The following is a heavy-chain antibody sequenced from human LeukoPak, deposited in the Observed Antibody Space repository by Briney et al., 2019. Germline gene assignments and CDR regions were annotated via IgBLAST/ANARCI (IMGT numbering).Heavy chain of an antibody. CDR3: AKGSSGWYQYYFDY. V-gene: IGHV3-23*01. D-gene: IGHD6-19*01. CDR1: EFSVGSNY. J-gene: IGHJ4*02. Sequence: GGSLRLSCAAPEFSVGSNYMTWVRQAPGKGLEWVSAISGSGGSTYYADSVKGRFTISRDNSKNTLYLQMNSLRAEDTAVYYCAKGSSGWYQYYFDYWGQGTLVTVSS. CDR2: ISGSGGST.